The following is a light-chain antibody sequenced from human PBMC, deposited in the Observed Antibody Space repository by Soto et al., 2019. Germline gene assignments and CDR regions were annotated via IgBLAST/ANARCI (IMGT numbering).Light chain of an antibody. V-gene: IGKV1-33*01. CDR1: HDIGTY. Sequence: DVPMTQSPSSLSASVGDRVTITCQASHDIGTYLNWYQHKPGKAPKLLIFDTTHLPAGVPARFGGSGCDSYFNFTITTPQAVAVAAYDCEQFDSVPLSFGGGTHVEI. CDR2: DTT. CDR3: EQFDSVPLS. J-gene: IGKJ4*01.